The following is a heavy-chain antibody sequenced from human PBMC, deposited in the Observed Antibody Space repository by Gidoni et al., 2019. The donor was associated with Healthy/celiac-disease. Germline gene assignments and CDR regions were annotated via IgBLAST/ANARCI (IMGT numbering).Heavy chain of an antibody. D-gene: IGHD3-3*01. CDR2: IKSKTDGGTT. CDR1: GVTFSNAW. J-gene: IGHJ1*01. Sequence: EVQLVESGGGLVKPGGSLRLSCAASGVTFSNAWMRWVRQAPGKGLVWVGRIKSKTDGGTTDYAAPVKGRFTISRDDSKNTLYLQMNSLKTEDTAVYYCTTLRTYYDFWSGYLNGAEYFQHWGQGTLVTVSS. V-gene: IGHV3-15*01. CDR3: TTLRTYYDFWSGYLNGAEYFQH.